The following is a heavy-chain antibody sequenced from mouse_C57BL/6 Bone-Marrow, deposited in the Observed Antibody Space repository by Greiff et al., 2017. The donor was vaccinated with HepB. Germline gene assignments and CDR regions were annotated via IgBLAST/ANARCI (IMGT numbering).Heavy chain of an antibody. CDR3: ARRGVYFWYFDV. J-gene: IGHJ1*03. D-gene: IGHD1-1*01. CDR1: GYTFTSYW. V-gene: IGHV1-55*01. Sequence: QVQLQQPGAELVKPGASVKMSCKASGYTFTSYWITWVKQRPGQGLEWIGDIYPGSGSTNYNEKFKSKATLTVDTSSSTAYMQLSSLTSEDSAVYYCARRGVYFWYFDVWGTGTTVTGSS. CDR2: IYPGSGST.